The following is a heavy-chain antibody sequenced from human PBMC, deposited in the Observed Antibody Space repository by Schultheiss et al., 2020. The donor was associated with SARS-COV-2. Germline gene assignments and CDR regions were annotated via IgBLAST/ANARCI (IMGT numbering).Heavy chain of an antibody. Sequence: SVKVSCKASGYTFTGYYMHWVRQAPGQGLEWMGGIIPIFGTANYAQKFQGRVTITADKSTSTAYMELSSLRSEDKAVYYCARGNGIAARVLYYYYYGMDVWGQGTTVTVSS. CDR1: GYTFTGYY. CDR2: IIPIFGTA. CDR3: ARGNGIAARVLYYYYYGMDV. V-gene: IGHV1-69*06. J-gene: IGHJ6*02. D-gene: IGHD6-6*01.